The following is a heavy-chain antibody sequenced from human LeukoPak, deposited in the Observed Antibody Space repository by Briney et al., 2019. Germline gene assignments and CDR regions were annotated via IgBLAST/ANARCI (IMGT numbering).Heavy chain of an antibody. CDR2: INPSGGST. Sequence: ASVKVSCKASGYTFTSYYMHWVRQAPGQGLEWMGIINPSGGSTSYAQKFQGRVTMTRDTSTGTVYMELSSLRPEDTAVYYCARDRIPWFGELPFDYWGQGTLVTVSS. D-gene: IGHD3-10*01. V-gene: IGHV1-46*01. CDR3: ARDRIPWFGELPFDY. J-gene: IGHJ4*02. CDR1: GYTFTSYY.